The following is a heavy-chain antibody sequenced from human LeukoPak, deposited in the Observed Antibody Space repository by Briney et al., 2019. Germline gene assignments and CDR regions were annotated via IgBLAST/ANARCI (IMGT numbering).Heavy chain of an antibody. CDR3: AKTLLGIPITMIVVVHVRPVPGASDI. CDR1: GFTFSSYA. J-gene: IGHJ3*02. Sequence: TGGSLRLSCAASGFTFSSYAMSWVRQAPGKGLEWVSAISGSGGSTYYADSVKGRFTISRDNSKNTLYLQMNSLRAEDTAVYYCAKTLLGIPITMIVVVHVRPVPGASDIWGQGTMVTVSS. CDR2: ISGSGGST. D-gene: IGHD3-22*01. V-gene: IGHV3-23*01.